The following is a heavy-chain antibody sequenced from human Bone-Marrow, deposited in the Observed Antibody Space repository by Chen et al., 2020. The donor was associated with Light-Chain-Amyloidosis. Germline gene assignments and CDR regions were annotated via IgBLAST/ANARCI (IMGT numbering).Heavy chain of an antibody. Sequence: DVQLLESGGGLVQPGGSLRLSCAASGFTFRNYAMSWVRQSPGKGLEWVSSIDSSGTYINYADSTRGRFSISRDNAKNSLYLQITSLRAEDTAVYYCARDQVEYKFFYYMDVWGKGTTVTVSS. CDR1: GFTFRNYA. J-gene: IGHJ6*03. V-gene: IGHV3-21*06. D-gene: IGHD6-6*01. CDR2: IDSSGTYI. CDR3: ARDQVEYKFFYYMDV.